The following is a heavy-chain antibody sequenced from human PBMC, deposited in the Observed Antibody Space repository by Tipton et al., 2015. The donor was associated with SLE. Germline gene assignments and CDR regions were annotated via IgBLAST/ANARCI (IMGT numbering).Heavy chain of an antibody. CDR2: IYYSGST. CDR1: GGSISSINYF. V-gene: IGHV4-39*07. Sequence: GLVKPSETLSLTCTVSGGSISSINYFWGWIRQPPGKGLEWIGTIYYSGSTYYNLSLKSRVTISVDTSRNQFSLRLISVTAADTAVYYCATFSQSRLFDYRGQGRLVTVSS. J-gene: IGHJ4*02. D-gene: IGHD3-3*02. CDR3: ATFSQSRLFDY.